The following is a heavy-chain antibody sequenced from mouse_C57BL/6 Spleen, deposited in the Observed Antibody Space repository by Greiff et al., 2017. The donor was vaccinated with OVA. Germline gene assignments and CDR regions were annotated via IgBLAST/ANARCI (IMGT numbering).Heavy chain of an antibody. V-gene: IGHV1-64*01. D-gene: IGHD1-1*01. CDR2: IHPNSGST. CDR3: ARADYYGSSYGWYFDV. Sequence: QVQLQQPGAELVKPGASVKLSCKASGYTFTSYWMHLVKQRPGPGLEWIGMIHPNSGSTNYNEKFKSKATLTVDKSSSTAYMQLSSLTSEDSAVDYCARADYYGSSYGWYFDVWGTGTTVTVSS. CDR1: GYTFTSYW. J-gene: IGHJ1*03.